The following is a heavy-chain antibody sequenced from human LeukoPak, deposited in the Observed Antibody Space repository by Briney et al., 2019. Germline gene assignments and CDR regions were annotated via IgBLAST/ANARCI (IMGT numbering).Heavy chain of an antibody. CDR1: GGSVSSGSHY. D-gene: IGHD4-17*01. V-gene: IGHV4-31*03. CDR3: ARAGAYGGRIDY. J-gene: IGHJ4*02. CDR2: IYYSGST. Sequence: SETLSLTCTVSGGSVSSGSHYWSWIRQHPGKGLEWIGYIYYSGSTYYNPSLKSRVTISVDTSKNQFSLKLSSVTAADTAVYYCARAGAYGGRIDYWGQGTLVTVSS.